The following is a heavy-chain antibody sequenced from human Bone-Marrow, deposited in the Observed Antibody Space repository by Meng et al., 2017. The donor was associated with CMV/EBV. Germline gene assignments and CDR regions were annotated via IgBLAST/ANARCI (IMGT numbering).Heavy chain of an antibody. J-gene: IGHJ4*02. CDR3: ARSSGLFRFYY. D-gene: IGHD6-19*01. V-gene: IGHV1-2*02. CDR2: INPNTDT. Sequence: LVHAGAEVKNPGATVTGSCKASAYTLTDSYIHWVRQAPGQWLEWMGWINPNTDTNYAQNFQGRVTMTRDMSINSAYMELSRLTSGDTAVYYCARSSGLFRFYYWGQGTLVTVS. CDR1: AYTLTDSY.